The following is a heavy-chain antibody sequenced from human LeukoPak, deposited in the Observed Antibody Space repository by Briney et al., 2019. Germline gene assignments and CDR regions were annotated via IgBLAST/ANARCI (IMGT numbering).Heavy chain of an antibody. D-gene: IGHD3-10*01. CDR3: AKGRVVWFGELFDY. CDR2: ISGRGGVT. CDR1: GFTFSSYA. V-gene: IGHV3-23*01. Sequence: PGGSLRLSCAASGFTFSSYAMSWVRQAPGKGLEWASAISGRGGVTYYADSVKGRFTISRDDSKNTLYLQMNSPRAEDTAVYYCAKGRVVWFGELFDYWGQGTLVTVSS. J-gene: IGHJ4*02.